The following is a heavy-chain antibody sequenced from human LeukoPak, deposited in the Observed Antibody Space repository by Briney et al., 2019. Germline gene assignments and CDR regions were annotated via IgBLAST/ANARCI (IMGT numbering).Heavy chain of an antibody. CDR1: GFSFSDYG. D-gene: IGHD1-1*01. CDR3: AKRAALTTFQSSLANYYYYMDV. Sequence: GGSLRLSCAASGFSFSDYGMHWVRQAPGKGLEWVTFIRYDGSNKYYADSVKGRFTISRDNSKNTLYLQMNSLRAEDTAVYYCAKRAALTTFQSSLANYYYYMDVWGKGTTVTVSS. CDR2: IRYDGSNK. V-gene: IGHV3-30*02. J-gene: IGHJ6*03.